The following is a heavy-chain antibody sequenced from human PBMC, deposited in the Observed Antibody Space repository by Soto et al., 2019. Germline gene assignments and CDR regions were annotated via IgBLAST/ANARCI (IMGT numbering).Heavy chain of an antibody. CDR1: GDTFTKYV. CDR2: ITPILGIL. CDR3: ARRRGHSLTDVNPTNWFDP. D-gene: IGHD3-10*01. V-gene: IGHV1-69*01. Sequence: QVQLVQSGAEVKQPGSSVKVSCKASGDTFTKYVVSWVRQAPGQGLEWMGGITPILGILNYAQKFMGRFTILADEHATTLSVEVTSLRSEDTAVYYCARRRGHSLTDVNPTNWFDPRGPGTLVTVSS. J-gene: IGHJ5*02.